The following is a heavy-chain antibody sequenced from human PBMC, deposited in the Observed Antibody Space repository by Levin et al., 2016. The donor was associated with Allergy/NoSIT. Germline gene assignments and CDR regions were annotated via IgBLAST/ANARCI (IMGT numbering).Heavy chain of an antibody. D-gene: IGHD5-12*01. CDR1: GYSFTSYW. CDR2: INPSDSHI. V-gene: IGHV5-10-1*01. CDR3: AKRFDYDYSYFYLDL. Sequence: KVSCKGSGYSFTSYWINWVRQVPGKGLEWMGMINPSDSHIKYSPSFQGHVTISADKSISTAYLQWSSLKASDTAMYFCAKRFDYDYSYFYLDLWGRGTLVTVSS. J-gene: IGHJ2*01.